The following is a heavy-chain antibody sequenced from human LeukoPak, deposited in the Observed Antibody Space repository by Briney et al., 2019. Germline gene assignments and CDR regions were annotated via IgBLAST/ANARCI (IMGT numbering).Heavy chain of an antibody. J-gene: IGHJ4*02. V-gene: IGHV4-39*01. CDR1: GFTVSSNY. Sequence: GSLRLSCAASGFTVSSNYMSWIRQPPGKGLEWIGSIYYSGSTYYNPSLKSRVTVSVDTSKNQFSLKLSSVTAADTAVYYCARHLYCSSTACYAGGGYFDYWGQGTLVTVSS. D-gene: IGHD2-2*01. CDR3: ARHLYCSSTACYAGGGYFDY. CDR2: IYYSGST.